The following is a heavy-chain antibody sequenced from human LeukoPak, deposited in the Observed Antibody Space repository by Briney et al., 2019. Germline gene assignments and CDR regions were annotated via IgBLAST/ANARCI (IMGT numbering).Heavy chain of an antibody. CDR3: AKRSSSGWYGFFDY. Sequence: GGSLRLFCAASGFIFSSYSMRWVRQAPEKGLVGGSDISGSGGSTYYDDSVKGRFTISRENSKNTLYLQMNSLRAEDTAVYYCAKRSSSGWYGFFDYWGQGTLVTVSS. J-gene: IGHJ4*02. CDR1: GFIFSSYS. CDR2: ISGSGGST. D-gene: IGHD6-19*01. V-gene: IGHV3-23*01.